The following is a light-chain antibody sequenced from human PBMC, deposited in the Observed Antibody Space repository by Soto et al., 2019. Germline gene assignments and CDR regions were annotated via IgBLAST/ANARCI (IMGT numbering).Light chain of an antibody. CDR3: SSYTSSSIPYV. CDR2: DVS. Sequence: QSALTQPASVSGSPGQSITISCTGTNSDVGGYNFVSWYPQHPGKAPKLMIYDVSNRPSGVSNRFSGSKSGNTASLNISGLQAEDEADYYCSSYTSSSIPYVFGIGTKLTDL. J-gene: IGLJ1*01. CDR1: NSDVGGYNF. V-gene: IGLV2-14*01.